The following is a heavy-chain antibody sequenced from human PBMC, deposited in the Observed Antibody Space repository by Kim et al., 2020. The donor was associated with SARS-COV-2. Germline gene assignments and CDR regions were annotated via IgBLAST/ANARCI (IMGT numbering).Heavy chain of an antibody. J-gene: IGHJ6*03. CDR2: IYYSGST. D-gene: IGHD3-10*01. CDR1: GGSISSYY. V-gene: IGHV4-59*01. CDR3: ARERGSGSYHAGDFYDDYYNMDV. Sequence: SETLSLTCTVSGGSISSYYWSWIRQPPGKGLEWIGYIYYSGSTNYNPSLKSRVTISVDTSKNQFSLKLSSVTAADTAVYYCARERGSGSYHAGDFYDDYYNMDVWGKGTTVTVSS.